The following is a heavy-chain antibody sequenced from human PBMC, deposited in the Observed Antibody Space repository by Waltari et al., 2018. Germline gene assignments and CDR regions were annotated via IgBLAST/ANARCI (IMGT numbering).Heavy chain of an antibody. Sequence: QLQLQESGPGLVKPSETLSLTCTVSSGSLSSDNYYWGWIRQPPGKGVEWIGTLYYTGSTFYNPSLNSRVTISVDTLKNQFSLKLSSGTAADTAVYYCAREADYYDSSAYVGWGQGTLVTVSS. V-gene: IGHV4-39*02. J-gene: IGHJ4*02. CDR1: SGSLSSDNYY. D-gene: IGHD3-22*01. CDR2: LYYTGST. CDR3: AREADYYDSSAYVG.